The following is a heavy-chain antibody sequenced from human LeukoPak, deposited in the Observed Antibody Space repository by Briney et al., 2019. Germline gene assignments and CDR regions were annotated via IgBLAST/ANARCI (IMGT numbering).Heavy chain of an antibody. CDR1: GFTFSSYG. V-gene: IGHV3-33*01. D-gene: IGHD1-26*01. J-gene: IGHJ4*02. CDR2: IWYDGSNK. CDR3: ARWGASGRLLY. Sequence: GGSLRLSCAASGFTFSSYGMHWVRQAPGNGLEWVAVIWYDGSNKYYADSVKGRFTISRDNSKNTLYLQMNSLRAEDTAVYYCARWGASGRLLYCGQGTLVTVSS.